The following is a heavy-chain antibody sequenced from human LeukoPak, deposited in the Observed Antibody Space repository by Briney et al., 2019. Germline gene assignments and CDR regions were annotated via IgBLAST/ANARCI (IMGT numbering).Heavy chain of an antibody. D-gene: IGHD2-15*01. J-gene: IGHJ3*02. Sequence: GASVKVSCKASGGTFSSYTMNWVRQAPGQGLEWMGRIIPIFGTANYAHKFQGRVTITADDSTRTAYMELSSLRSEDTAIYYCARECSGGSCPPDAFDIWGQGTMVTVSS. CDR1: GGTFSSYT. V-gene: IGHV1-69*15. CDR3: ARECSGGSCPPDAFDI. CDR2: IIPIFGTA.